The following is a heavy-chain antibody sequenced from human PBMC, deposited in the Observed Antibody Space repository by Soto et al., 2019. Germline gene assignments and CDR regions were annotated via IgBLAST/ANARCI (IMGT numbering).Heavy chain of an antibody. D-gene: IGHD3-22*01. CDR3: AYDSSGYLDY. Sequence: SVKVSCQASGGTFSCYAISWVRQAPGQGLEWMGGIIPICGTANYAQKFQGRVTITADTSASTAHMELSSLRSEDTAVYYCAYDSSGYLDYWGQGTLVTVSS. J-gene: IGHJ4*02. CDR1: GGTFSCYA. V-gene: IGHV1-69*06. CDR2: IIPICGTA.